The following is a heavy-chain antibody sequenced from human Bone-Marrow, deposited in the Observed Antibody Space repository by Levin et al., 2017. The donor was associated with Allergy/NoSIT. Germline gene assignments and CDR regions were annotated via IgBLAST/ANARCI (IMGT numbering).Heavy chain of an antibody. Sequence: SVKVSCKASGGTFSSYAISWVRQAPGQGLEWMGGIIPIFGTANYAQKFQGRVTITADESTSTAYMELSSLRSEDTAVYYCARCFGTMVRGVIRLGWFDPWGQGTLVTVSS. D-gene: IGHD3-10*01. CDR3: ARCFGTMVRGVIRLGWFDP. V-gene: IGHV1-69*13. CDR1: GGTFSSYA. J-gene: IGHJ5*02. CDR2: IIPIFGTA.